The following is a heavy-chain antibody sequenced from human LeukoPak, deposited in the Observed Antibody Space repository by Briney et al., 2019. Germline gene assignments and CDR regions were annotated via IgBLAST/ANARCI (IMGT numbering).Heavy chain of an antibody. CDR1: GESLNNYY. Sequence: SETLSLTCDVYGESLNNYYWSWIRQPPGKGLEWIGEVNHSGVTKYHPSLKSRVTISVDTSKNQYSLKLSSVTAADTAVYYCARERGYWGQGTLVTVSS. J-gene: IGHJ4*02. CDR2: VNHSGVT. CDR3: ARERGY. V-gene: IGHV4-34*01.